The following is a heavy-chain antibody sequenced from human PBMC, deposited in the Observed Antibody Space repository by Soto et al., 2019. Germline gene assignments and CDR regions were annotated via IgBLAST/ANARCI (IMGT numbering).Heavy chain of an antibody. J-gene: IGHJ4*02. CDR1: GFPFTTYY. D-gene: IGHD3-16*01. V-gene: IGHV1-46*01. CDR3: ARDCELGY. CDR2: INPSGDAT. Sequence: QVLLVQSGAEVKKPGASVKVSCKASGFPFTTYYMHWVRQAPGQGLEWMGVINPSGDATTYAQSFQGRVTMTKDTSASTVYMELSSLRSEDTAVYYCARDCELGYWGQGTLVTVSS.